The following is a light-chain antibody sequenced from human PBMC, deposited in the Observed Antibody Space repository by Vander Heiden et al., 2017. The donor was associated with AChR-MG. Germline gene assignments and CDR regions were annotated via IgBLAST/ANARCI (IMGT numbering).Light chain of an antibody. Sequence: EIILTQSPGTLSLSPGERATLSCRASQTVGGSLVWLQQKPGRAPRLLIFDVSRRGTDVPARFSGSGSGTDFTLTISSLEPEDFGVYYCQQRGTWPLTFGGGTKV. V-gene: IGKV3-11*01. CDR3: QQRGTWPLT. CDR1: QTVGGS. J-gene: IGKJ4*01. CDR2: DVS.